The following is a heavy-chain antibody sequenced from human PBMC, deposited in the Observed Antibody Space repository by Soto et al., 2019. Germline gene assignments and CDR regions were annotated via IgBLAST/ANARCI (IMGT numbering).Heavy chain of an antibody. CDR3: AKNVWGITIFGGMDV. D-gene: IGHD3-9*01. V-gene: IGHV3-23*01. CDR2: ISGSGGST. CDR1: GFTFSSYA. Sequence: PGGSLRLSCAASGFTFSSYAMSLVRQAPGKGLEWVSAISGSGGSTYYADSVKGRFTISRDNSKNTLYLQMNSLRAEDTAVYYCAKNVWGITIFGGMDVWGQGTTVTSP. J-gene: IGHJ6*02.